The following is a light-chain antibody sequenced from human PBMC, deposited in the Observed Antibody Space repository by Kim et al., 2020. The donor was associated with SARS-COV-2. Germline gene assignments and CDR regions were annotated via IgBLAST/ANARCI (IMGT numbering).Light chain of an antibody. CDR1: GEKY. CDR3: QTLDSTTVI. J-gene: IGLJ2*01. Sequence: GEKYTSWYQHKSGQSPVVVIYQDNKRPSGMTERFSGSSSGNTATLTISGTQPMDEADYYCQTLDSTTVIFGGGTKLTVL. V-gene: IGLV3-1*01. CDR2: QDN.